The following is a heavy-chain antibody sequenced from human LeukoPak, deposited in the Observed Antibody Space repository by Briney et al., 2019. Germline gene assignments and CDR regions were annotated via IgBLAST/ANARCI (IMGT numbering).Heavy chain of an antibody. CDR1: GFTFSSYA. J-gene: IGHJ6*02. CDR2: ISGSGVTT. V-gene: IGHV3-23*01. Sequence: GGSLRLSCVASGFTFSSYAMSWVRQAPGKGLEWVSAISGSGVTTHYAGSVKGRFSISRDNSKDTLYLEINSLRGEDTATYYCARRWLGDPYGMDVWGQGTTVTVSS. CDR3: ARRWLGDPYGMDV. D-gene: IGHD3-10*01.